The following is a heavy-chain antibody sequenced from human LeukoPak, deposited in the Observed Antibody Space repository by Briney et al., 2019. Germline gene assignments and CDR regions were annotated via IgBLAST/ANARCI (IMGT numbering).Heavy chain of an antibody. CDR1: GGSLSSWNYY. V-gene: IGHV4-39*01. CDR2: IYYSEST. J-gene: IGHJ4*02. CDR3: ARGTATIIDY. Sequence: SETLSLSCSVSGGSLSSWNYYWDWIRQPPGKGLEWMGNIYYSESTYYNPSLKSRVTISVDTSNNRFSLNLSSVTAADTAVYYCARGTATIIDYWGQGTLVTVSS. D-gene: IGHD5-24*01.